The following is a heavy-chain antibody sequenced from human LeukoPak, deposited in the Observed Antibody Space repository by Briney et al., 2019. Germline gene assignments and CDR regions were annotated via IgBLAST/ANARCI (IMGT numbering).Heavy chain of an antibody. V-gene: IGHV6-1*01. D-gene: IGHD6-19*01. CDR1: GDSVSSNSAA. CDR3: AREGGKPYSSGWTSAPIDY. CDR2: TYYRSKWYN. Sequence: SQTLSLTCAISGDSVSSNSAAWNWIRQSPSRGLEWLGRTYYRSKWYNDYAVSVESRITINPGTSKNQFSLQLNSVTPEDTAVYYCAREGGKPYSSGWTSAPIDYWGQGTLVTVSS. J-gene: IGHJ4*02.